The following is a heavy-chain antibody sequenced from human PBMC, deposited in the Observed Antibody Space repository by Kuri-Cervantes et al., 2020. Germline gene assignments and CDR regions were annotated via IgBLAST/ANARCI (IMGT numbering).Heavy chain of an antibody. CDR2: IQSDGSKT. D-gene: IGHD3-22*01. Sequence: GESLKISCVVSGLTFSQYGMHWVRQAPGKGLEWLAGIQSDGSKTYYGDSVKGRVTISRDNSKSTLYLQINSLRAEDTAVYYCARTFYYYDSSGYYYWGQGTLVTVSS. V-gene: IGHV3-30*03. CDR3: ARTFYYYDSSGYYY. CDR1: GLTFSQYG. J-gene: IGHJ4*02.